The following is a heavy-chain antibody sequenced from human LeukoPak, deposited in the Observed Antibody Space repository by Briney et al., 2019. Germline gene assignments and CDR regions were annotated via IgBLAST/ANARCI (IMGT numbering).Heavy chain of an antibody. V-gene: IGHV1-69*13. CDR3: ARVTTVTTHSNFDY. CDR2: IIPIFGTA. D-gene: IGHD4-17*01. J-gene: IGHJ4*02. CDR1: GGTFSSYA. Sequence: SVKVSCKASGGTFSSYAISWVRQAPGQGLEWMGGIIPIFGTANYAQKFQGRVTITADESTSTAYMELSSLRSEDTAVYYCARVTTVTTHSNFDYWGQGTLVTISS.